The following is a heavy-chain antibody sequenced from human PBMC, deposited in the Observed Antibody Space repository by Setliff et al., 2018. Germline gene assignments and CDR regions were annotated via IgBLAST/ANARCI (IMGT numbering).Heavy chain of an antibody. V-gene: IGHV1-46*01. CDR3: AREGGDSRSSTDYRYYMDV. D-gene: IGHD6-6*01. CDR2: INPSGGYA. J-gene: IGHJ6*03. Sequence: ASVKVSCKASGGTFRNYGISWVRQAPGQGLEWMGIINPSGGYANSAQKFQGRVTMTRDTSTSTVYMELSSLRSEDTAVYYCAREGGDSRSSTDYRYYMDVWGKGTSVTVSS. CDR1: GGTFRNYG.